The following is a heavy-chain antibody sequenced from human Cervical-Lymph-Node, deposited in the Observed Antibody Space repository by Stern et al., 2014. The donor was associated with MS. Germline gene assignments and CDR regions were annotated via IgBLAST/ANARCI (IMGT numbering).Heavy chain of an antibody. CDR3: AKSISPSHYYYYGMDV. J-gene: IGHJ6*02. Sequence: EQLVEYGGGVVQPGRSLRLSCAASGFTFSSYGMHWVRQAPGKGLEWVAVISYAGSNKYDADSVKGRFTISRNNSKNTLYLQMNSLRAEDTAVYYCAKSISPSHYYYYGMDVWGQGTSVTVSS. D-gene: IGHD6-6*01. V-gene: IGHV3-30*18. CDR1: GFTFSSYG. CDR2: ISYAGSNK.